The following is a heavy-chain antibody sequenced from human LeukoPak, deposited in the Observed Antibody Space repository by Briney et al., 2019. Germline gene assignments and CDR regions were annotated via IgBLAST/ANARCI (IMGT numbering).Heavy chain of an antibody. J-gene: IGHJ4*02. Sequence: GSSVKVSCKASGGTFRSSSMHWVRQAPGKGLEWLAFIRFDGSTKYYADSVKGRFTVSRDNSKSTLYLQMNSLRAEDTAVYYCAQPDFWGQGTLVTVSS. CDR3: AQPDF. CDR2: IRFDGSTK. V-gene: IGHV3-30*02. CDR1: GGTFRSSS.